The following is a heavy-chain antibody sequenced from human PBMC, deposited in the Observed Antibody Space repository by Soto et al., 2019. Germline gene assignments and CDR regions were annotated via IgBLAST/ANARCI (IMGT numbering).Heavy chain of an antibody. J-gene: IGHJ4*02. V-gene: IGHV1-46*01. Sequence: QVQLVQSGAEVKKPGASVKVSCKASGDTFTDYYIHWVRQAPGQGLEWMGTVNPSGGHTTYAQHFLGRMTLTRDTSTSTLYMELTSLTSEDTAIYYCARGGHVVVVTAALDYWGQGTLVTVSS. CDR2: VNPSGGHT. CDR1: GDTFTDYY. CDR3: ARGGHVVVVTAALDY. D-gene: IGHD2-21*02.